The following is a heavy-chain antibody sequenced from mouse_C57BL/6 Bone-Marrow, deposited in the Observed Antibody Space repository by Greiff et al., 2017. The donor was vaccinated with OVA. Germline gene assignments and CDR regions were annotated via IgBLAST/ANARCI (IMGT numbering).Heavy chain of an antibody. V-gene: IGHV1-64*01. CDR2: IRPNSGST. J-gene: IGHJ3*01. Sequence: QVQLQQPGAELVKPGASVKLSCKASGYTFTSYWMHWVKQRPGQGLEWIGMIRPNSGSTNYNEKFKSKATLTVDKSSSTSYMQRSSLTAEDSAVYYCARGALRPFAYWGQGTLVTVSA. CDR3: ARGALRPFAY. D-gene: IGHD3-2*02. CDR1: GYTFTSYW.